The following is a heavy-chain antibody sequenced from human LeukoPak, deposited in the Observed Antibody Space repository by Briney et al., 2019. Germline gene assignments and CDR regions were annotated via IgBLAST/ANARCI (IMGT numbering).Heavy chain of an antibody. V-gene: IGHV1-8*01. CDR1: GYTFTNYD. CDR2: MSTSSGNT. CDR3: ARVAGSIDY. D-gene: IGHD1-26*01. J-gene: IGHJ4*02. Sequence: GASVKVSCKASGYTFTNYDINWVRQATGPGLEWMGWMSTSSGNTGYAQKFQGRLTMTRDTSITTVYMELSSLRSDDTAVYYCARVAGSIDYWGQGTLVTVSS.